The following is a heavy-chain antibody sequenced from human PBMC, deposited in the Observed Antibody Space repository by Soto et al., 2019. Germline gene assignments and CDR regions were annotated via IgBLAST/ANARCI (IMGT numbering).Heavy chain of an antibody. CDR1: GFTFSSNA. CDR3: AKDFVVVPAATTDWFDP. D-gene: IGHD2-2*01. V-gene: IGHV3-23*01. J-gene: IGHJ5*02. CDR2: ISGSGDTK. Sequence: GGSLRLSCAASGFTFSSNAMSWVRQAPGKGLEWVSAISGSGDTKYYADSVQGRFTISRDNSKNTLYLQMSSLRADDAAVYYCAKDFVVVPAATTDWFDPWGQGTLVTVSS.